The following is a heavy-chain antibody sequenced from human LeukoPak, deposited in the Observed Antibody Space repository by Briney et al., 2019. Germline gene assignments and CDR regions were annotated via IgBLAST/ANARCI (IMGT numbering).Heavy chain of an antibody. CDR3: AREQEMATIRGAFDI. CDR1: GFTFSSYW. D-gene: IGHD5-24*01. Sequence: GGSLRLSCAASGFTFSSYWMHWVRQAPGKGLVWVSRINSDGSSTSYADSVKGRFTISRDNTKNTLYLQMNSLRAEDTAVYYCAREQEMATIRGAFDIWGQGTMVTVSS. J-gene: IGHJ3*02. V-gene: IGHV3-74*01. CDR2: INSDGSST.